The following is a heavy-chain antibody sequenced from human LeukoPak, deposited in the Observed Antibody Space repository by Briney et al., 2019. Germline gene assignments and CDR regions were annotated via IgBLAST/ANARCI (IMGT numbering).Heavy chain of an antibody. CDR3: ARDSAKRGSGSYWRVPDY. CDR1: GGSISSGGYY. CDR2: IYYSGST. Sequence: SETLSLTCTVSGGSISSGGYYWSWIRQHPGKGLEWIGYIYYSGSTYYSPSLKSRVTISVDTSKNQFSLKLSSVTAADTAVYYCARDSAKRGSGSYWRVPDYWGQGTLVTVSS. J-gene: IGHJ4*02. V-gene: IGHV4-31*03. D-gene: IGHD3-10*01.